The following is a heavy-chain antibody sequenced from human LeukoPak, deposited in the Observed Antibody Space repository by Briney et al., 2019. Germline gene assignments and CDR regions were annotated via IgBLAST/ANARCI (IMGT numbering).Heavy chain of an antibody. CDR3: ARGTYYYEF. CDR1: GFTFSSYW. D-gene: IGHD3/OR15-3a*01. Sequence: GGSLRLSCGASGFTFSSYWMSWVRQAPGKGLEWVANINQDGSEKYYVDSVKGRFTISRDNAKNSLYLQMNSLRADDTAVYYCARGTYYYEFWGQGTLVIVSS. V-gene: IGHV3-7*04. CDR2: INQDGSEK. J-gene: IGHJ4*02.